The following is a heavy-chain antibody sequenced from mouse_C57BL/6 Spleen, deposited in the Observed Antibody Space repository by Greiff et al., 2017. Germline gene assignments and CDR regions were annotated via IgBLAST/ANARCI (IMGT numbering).Heavy chain of an antibody. V-gene: IGHV1-69*01. CDR2: IDPSDSYT. CDR3: ARSITTVVNYAMDY. D-gene: IGHD1-1*01. Sequence: QVHVKQPGAELVMPGASVKLSCKASGYTFTSYWMHWVKQRPGQGLEWIGEIDPSDSYTNYNQKFKGKSTLTVDKSSSTAYMQLSSLTSEDSAVYYYARSITTVVNYAMDYWGQGTSVTVSS. J-gene: IGHJ4*01. CDR1: GYTFTSYW.